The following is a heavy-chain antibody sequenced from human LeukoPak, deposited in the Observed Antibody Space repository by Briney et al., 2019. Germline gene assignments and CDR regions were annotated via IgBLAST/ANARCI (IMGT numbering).Heavy chain of an antibody. CDR3: ARTYSGYKNPGEFDY. J-gene: IGHJ4*02. Sequence: ASVKVSCKASGYTFTSYGISWVRQAPGQGLEWMGWISAYNGNTNYAQKLQGRVTMTTDTSTSTAYMELRSPRSDDTAVYYCARTYSGYKNPGEFDYWGQGTLVTVSS. V-gene: IGHV1-18*01. CDR1: GYTFTSYG. D-gene: IGHD5-12*01. CDR2: ISAYNGNT.